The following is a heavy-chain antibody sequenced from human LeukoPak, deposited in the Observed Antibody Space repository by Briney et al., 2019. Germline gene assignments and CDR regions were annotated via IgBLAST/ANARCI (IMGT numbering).Heavy chain of an antibody. Sequence: ASVKVSCKASGYTFTDYYMHWVRQAPGQGLEWMGRIHPNSGDTNYAQKFQGRVTMTRDTSISTDYMDQTRLTSDDTAVYYCARGDLLYWGQGTMVTVSS. CDR3: ARGDLLY. CDR1: GYTFTDYY. CDR2: IHPNSGDT. V-gene: IGHV1-2*06. D-gene: IGHD2-15*01. J-gene: IGHJ4*02.